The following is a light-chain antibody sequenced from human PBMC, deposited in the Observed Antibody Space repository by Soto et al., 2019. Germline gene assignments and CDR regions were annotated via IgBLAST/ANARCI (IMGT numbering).Light chain of an antibody. J-gene: IGKJ2*01. CDR2: KAS. V-gene: IGKV1-5*03. Sequence: DIQMTQSPSPLSASVGDRVTIPCRASQSINRWLAWYQQKPGKAPKLLIYKASTLESGVPSRFSGGGIGTEFSLSISSLQPDDFATYYCQQYSTYPYIFGQGTKVEIK. CDR3: QQYSTYPYI. CDR1: QSINRW.